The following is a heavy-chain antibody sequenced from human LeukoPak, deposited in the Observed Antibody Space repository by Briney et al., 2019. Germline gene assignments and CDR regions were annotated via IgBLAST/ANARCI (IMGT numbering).Heavy chain of an antibody. CDR3: ARRVSSGWYTEGAFDI. Sequence: PSETLSLTCTVSGGSISSYYRSWIRQPPGKGLEWIGYIYYSGSTNYNPSLKSRVTISVDTSKNQFSLKLSSVTAADTAVYYCARRVSSGWYTEGAFDIWGQGTMVTVSS. D-gene: IGHD6-19*01. V-gene: IGHV4-59*08. CDR1: GGSISSYY. CDR2: IYYSGST. J-gene: IGHJ3*02.